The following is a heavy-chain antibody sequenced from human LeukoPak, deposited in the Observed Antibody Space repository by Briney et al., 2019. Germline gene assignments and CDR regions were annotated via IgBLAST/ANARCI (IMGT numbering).Heavy chain of an antibody. V-gene: IGHV3-53*01. CDR1: GFTVSSNY. CDR3: ARDLIAAPNDY. J-gene: IGHJ4*02. D-gene: IGHD6-13*01. CDR2: IYSGGST. Sequence: PGGSLRLSCAASGFTVSSNYMSWVRQAPGKGLEWVSVIYSGGSTYYADSVKGRFTISRDNAKNSLYLQMNSLRAEDTAVYYCARDLIAAPNDYWGQGTLVTVSS.